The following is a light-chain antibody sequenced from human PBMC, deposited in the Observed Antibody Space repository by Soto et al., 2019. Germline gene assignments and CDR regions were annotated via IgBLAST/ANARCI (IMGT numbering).Light chain of an antibody. J-gene: IGKJ2*01. V-gene: IGKV3-20*01. CDR2: GAS. CDR1: QSVSRSY. Sequence: ENVLTQSPGTLSLSPGERATLSCRASQSVSRSYLTWYQQKPGQAPRLLIYGASSRATDIPDRFSGSGSGTDFTLTISRLEPEEFAVYYCQQYDSSPVTFGQGTKLEIK. CDR3: QQYDSSPVT.